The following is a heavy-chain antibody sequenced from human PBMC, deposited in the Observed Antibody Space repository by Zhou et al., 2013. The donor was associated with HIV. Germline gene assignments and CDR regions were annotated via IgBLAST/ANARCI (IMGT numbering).Heavy chain of an antibody. V-gene: IGHV1-69*05. CDR2: IIPIFGTA. CDR1: GGTFSSYA. J-gene: IGHJ6*03. Sequence: QVQLVQSGAEVKKPGSSVKVSCKASGGTFSSYAISWVRQAPGQGLEWMGGIIPIFGTANYAQKFQGRVTITTDESTSTAYMELSSLRSEDTAVYYCARDPGVGVTGDWSNYYYYMDVWGKGTTVTVSS. D-gene: IGHD7-27*01. CDR3: ARDPGVGVTGDWSNYYYYMDV.